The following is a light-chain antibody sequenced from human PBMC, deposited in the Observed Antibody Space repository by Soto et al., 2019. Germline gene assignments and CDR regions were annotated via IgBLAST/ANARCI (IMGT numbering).Light chain of an antibody. J-gene: IGLJ1*01. Sequence: LTQPASVSGSPGQSITISYTGTSSDVGSYNLVSWYQQHPGKAPKLMIYEVSKRPSGVSNRFSGSKSGNTASLTISGLQAEDEADYYCCSYAGSSTPYVFGTGTKVTVL. CDR2: EVS. CDR3: CSYAGSSTPYV. V-gene: IGLV2-23*02. CDR1: SSDVGSYNL.